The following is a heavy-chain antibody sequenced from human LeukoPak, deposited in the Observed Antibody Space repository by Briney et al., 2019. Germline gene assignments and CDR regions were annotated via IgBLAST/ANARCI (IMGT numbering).Heavy chain of an antibody. J-gene: IGHJ4*02. D-gene: IGHD3-10*01. CDR3: ARDWVYGSGSPNFDY. Sequence: EASVKVSCKASGYTFTSYGISWVRQAPGQGLEWMGWISAYNGNTNYAQKLQGRVTMTTDTSTGTAYMELRSLRSDDTAVYYCARDWVYGSGSPNFDYWGQGTLVTVSS. CDR1: GYTFTSYG. V-gene: IGHV1-18*01. CDR2: ISAYNGNT.